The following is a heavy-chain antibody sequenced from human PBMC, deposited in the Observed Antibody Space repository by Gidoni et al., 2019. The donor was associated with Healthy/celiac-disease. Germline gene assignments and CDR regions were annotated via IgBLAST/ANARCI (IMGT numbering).Heavy chain of an antibody. CDR2: ISGSGGST. Sequence: EVQLLESGGGLVQPGGSLRLSCAASGFTFSGYAMSWVRQAPGKGLEWVSAISGSGGSTYYADSVKGRFTISRDNSKNTLYLQMNSLRAEDTAVYYCAKGLGYCSSTSCYNWYYYYYMDVWGKGTTVTVSS. CDR1: GFTFSGYA. V-gene: IGHV3-23*01. CDR3: AKGLGYCSSTSCYNWYYYYYMDV. D-gene: IGHD2-2*02. J-gene: IGHJ6*03.